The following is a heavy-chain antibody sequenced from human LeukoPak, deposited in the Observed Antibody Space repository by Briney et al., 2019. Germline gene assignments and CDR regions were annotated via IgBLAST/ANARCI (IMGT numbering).Heavy chain of an antibody. CDR1: GYTFTSYY. CDR2: INPSGGST. V-gene: IGHV1-46*01. J-gene: IGHJ6*03. CDR3: ARDVETQGYYYYMDV. Sequence: ASVKVSCKASGYTFTSYYIHWVRQAPGQGLEWMGIINPSGGSTSYAQKFQGRVTMTRDMSTSTVYMELSSLRSEDTAVYYCARDVETQGYYYYMDVWGKGTTVTVSS.